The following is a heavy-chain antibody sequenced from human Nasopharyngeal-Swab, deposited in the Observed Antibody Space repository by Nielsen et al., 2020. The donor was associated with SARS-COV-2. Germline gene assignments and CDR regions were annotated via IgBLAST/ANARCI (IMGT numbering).Heavy chain of an antibody. V-gene: IGHV3-23*01. CDR2: MSGRGDNT. CDR3: AKDSGAGFCDDGSCFPTNH. J-gene: IGHJ5*02. D-gene: IGHD2-15*01. CDR1: GFTFTSYA. Sequence: GESLKISCAASGFTFTSYAMNWVRHAPGKGLEWVSGMSGRGDNTYYAESVKGRFTISRDTSKNPLYLQMNGLRAEDTAVYYCAKDSGAGFCDDGSCFPTNHWGQGTLVTVSS.